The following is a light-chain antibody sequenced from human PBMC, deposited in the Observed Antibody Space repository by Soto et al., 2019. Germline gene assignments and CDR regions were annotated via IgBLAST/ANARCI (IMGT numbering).Light chain of an antibody. Sequence: EIVMTQSPATLPLSPGERATLSCRASQRISSKLAWYQQKPGQAPRLLIYGTSIRATGIPDRFSGSGSGTELPLSSSSLQSEDFAIVHCEQYDNKPPITFGQGTRLEIK. CDR1: QRISSK. CDR3: EQYDNKPPIT. J-gene: IGKJ5*01. V-gene: IGKV3D-15*01. CDR2: GTS.